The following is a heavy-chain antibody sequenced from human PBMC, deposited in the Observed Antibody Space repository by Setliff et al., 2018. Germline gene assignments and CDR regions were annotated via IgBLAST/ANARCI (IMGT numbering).Heavy chain of an antibody. J-gene: IGHJ3*02. Sequence: HPGGSLRLSCAASGFIFGSDYMGWIRQTPGKGLEWVANIRHDGGDINYVDSVKGRFTISRDNAKNSLYLEMNSLRVEDTAVYYCARLQPSLPDDFDIWGHGTMVTVSS. D-gene: IGHD5-18*01. CDR1: GFIFGSDY. V-gene: IGHV3-7*01. CDR3: ARLQPSLPDDFDI. CDR2: IRHDGGDI.